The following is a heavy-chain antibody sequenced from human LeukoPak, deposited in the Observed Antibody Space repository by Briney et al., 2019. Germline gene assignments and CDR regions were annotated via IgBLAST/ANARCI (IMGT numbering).Heavy chain of an antibody. CDR3: ARGNYGSGKMGSGF. Sequence: GASVKVSCKASGYTFTNYAVNWVRQAPGQGLEWMGWINTNTGNPTYAQAFTGRFVFSLDTSVSTAYLQISSLKSEDTAVYYCARGNYGSGKMGSGFWGQGTLVIVSS. V-gene: IGHV7-4-1*02. J-gene: IGHJ4*02. CDR1: GYTFTNYA. D-gene: IGHD3-10*01. CDR2: INTNTGNP.